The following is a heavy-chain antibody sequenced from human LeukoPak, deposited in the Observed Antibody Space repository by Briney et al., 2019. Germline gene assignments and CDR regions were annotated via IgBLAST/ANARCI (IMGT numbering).Heavy chain of an antibody. CDR2: IYYSGST. D-gene: IGHD2-2*01. Sequence: SETLSLTCTVSGGSISSSIYGWGWIRQPPGKGLEWIGSIYYSGSTYYNPSLKSRVTISVDTSKNQFSLKLSSVTAADTAVYYCARPARYLYFFDYWGQGTLVTVSS. CDR1: GGSISSSIYG. V-gene: IGHV4-39*01. J-gene: IGHJ4*02. CDR3: ARPARYLYFFDY.